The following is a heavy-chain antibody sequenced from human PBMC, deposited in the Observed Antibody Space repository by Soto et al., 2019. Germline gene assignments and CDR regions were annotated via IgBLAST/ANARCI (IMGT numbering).Heavy chain of an antibody. CDR2: INQDGSEK. V-gene: IGHV3-7*03. Sequence: ASGFSFSRYWMTWVRQAPGKGLEWVANINQDGSEKYHVDSVKGRFTISRDNSKNSLYLQMNSLRIEDTAVYYCARDDNDYSIDYWGQGTLVTVSS. CDR1: GFSFSRYW. J-gene: IGHJ4*02. CDR3: ARDDNDYSIDY. D-gene: IGHD4-17*01.